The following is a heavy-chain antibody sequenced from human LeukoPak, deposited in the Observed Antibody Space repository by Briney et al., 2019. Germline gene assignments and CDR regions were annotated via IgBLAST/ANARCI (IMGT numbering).Heavy chain of an antibody. Sequence: TGGSLRLSCAASGFTFSSYAMSWVRQAPGKGLEWVSAISGSGGSTYYADSVKGRFTISRDNSKNTLYLQMNSLRAEDTAVYYCADRTSSGRGYWGQGTLSPSPQ. CDR3: ADRTSSGRGY. D-gene: IGHD3-10*01. CDR1: GFTFSSYA. J-gene: IGHJ4*02. CDR2: ISGSGGST. V-gene: IGHV3-23*01.